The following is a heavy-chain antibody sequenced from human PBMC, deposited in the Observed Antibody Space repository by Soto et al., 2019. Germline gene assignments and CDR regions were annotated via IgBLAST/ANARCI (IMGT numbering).Heavy chain of an antibody. D-gene: IGHD3-3*01. Sequence: GGSLRLSCAASGFTFNTYAMTWVRQAPGKGLEWVSLISESGDGTYYADSVKGRFTISRDNSQRTLNLQMNSLRAEDTAVYYCAKNGDFWSWGMDVWGQGTTVTVSS. CDR2: ISESGDGT. V-gene: IGHV3-23*01. J-gene: IGHJ6*02. CDR1: GFTFNTYA. CDR3: AKNGDFWSWGMDV.